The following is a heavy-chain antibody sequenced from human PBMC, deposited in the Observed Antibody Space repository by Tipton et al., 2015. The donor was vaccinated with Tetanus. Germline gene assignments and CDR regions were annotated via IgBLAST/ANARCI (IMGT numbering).Heavy chain of an antibody. D-gene: IGHD6-19*01. CDR3: ARDGSGSDFGY. CDR1: GFTFSNYA. Sequence: SLRLSCAASGFTFSNYAMSWVRQAPGKGLEWVSAVSGGGDSTYYADSVKGRFTISRDTSQNHLFLQMNSLRAEDTARYYCARDGSGSDFGYWGQGTLVTVSS. CDR2: VSGGGDST. J-gene: IGHJ4*02. V-gene: IGHV3-23*01.